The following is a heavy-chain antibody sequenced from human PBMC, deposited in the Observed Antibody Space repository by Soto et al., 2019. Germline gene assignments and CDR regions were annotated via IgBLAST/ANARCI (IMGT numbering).Heavy chain of an antibody. J-gene: IGHJ5*02. Sequence: QVQLVQSGAEVKKPGSSVKVSCKASGGTFSSYAISWVRQAPGQGLEWRGGIIPIFGTANYAQKFQGRVTINEEESKSTEYMELSSLRSEDTAVYYCARDGGYSYGLGWFAPWGQGTLVTVSS. CDR2: IIPIFGTA. CDR1: GGTFSSYA. V-gene: IGHV1-69*12. CDR3: ARDGGYSYGLGWFAP. D-gene: IGHD5-18*01.